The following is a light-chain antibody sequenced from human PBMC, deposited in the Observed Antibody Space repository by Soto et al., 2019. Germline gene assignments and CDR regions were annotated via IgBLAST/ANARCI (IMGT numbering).Light chain of an antibody. CDR3: QQYNNWPPWT. J-gene: IGKJ1*01. Sequence: EIVMTQSPATLSVSPGERATLSCRASQSVSSSLAWYQQKPGQAPRLLIYGASTRATGIPARFSGGGSGTDFTLTISSLQSEDYAVYYCQQYNNWPPWTFGQGTKVEIK. CDR2: GAS. V-gene: IGKV3-15*01. CDR1: QSVSSS.